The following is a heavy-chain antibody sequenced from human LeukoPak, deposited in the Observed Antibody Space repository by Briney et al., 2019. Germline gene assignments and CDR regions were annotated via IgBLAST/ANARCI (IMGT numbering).Heavy chain of an antibody. Sequence: GGSLRLSCAASGFTFDDYAMHWVRQVPGKGLEGVSGISWNSGNIVYADSVKGRFTISRDNSKNTLSLQMNSLRAEDTALYYCAKGDLPLLYGGAFDSWGQGILVTVSS. V-gene: IGHV3-9*01. D-gene: IGHD1-26*01. CDR1: GFTFDDYA. CDR3: AKGDLPLLYGGAFDS. J-gene: IGHJ4*02. CDR2: ISWNSGNI.